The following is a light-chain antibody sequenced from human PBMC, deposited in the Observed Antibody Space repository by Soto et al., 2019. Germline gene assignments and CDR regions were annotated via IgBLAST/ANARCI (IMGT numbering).Light chain of an antibody. CDR3: YSYTSSSTWV. V-gene: IGLV2-14*01. CDR2: EVS. Sequence: QSALTQPASVSGSPGQSIAISCTGTSNDVGGYNYVSWYQQHPGKAPKLNIYEVSYRPSGVSNRFSGSKSDNTASLTISGLQAEDEADYYCYSYTSSSTWVFGGGTKLTVL. CDR1: SNDVGGYNY. J-gene: IGLJ3*02.